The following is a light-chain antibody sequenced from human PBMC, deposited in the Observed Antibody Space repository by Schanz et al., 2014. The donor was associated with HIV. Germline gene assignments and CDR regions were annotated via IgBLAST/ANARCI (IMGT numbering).Light chain of an antibody. Sequence: QSVLTQPPSVSGAPGQRVTISCTGSSSNIGAGYDIHWYQQLPGTAPKLLIYGNSNRPSGLPDRISASKSGTSASLAITGLQAEDEADYYCQSYDSSLRASVFGGGTKLTVL. CDR3: QSYDSSLRASV. J-gene: IGLJ2*01. V-gene: IGLV1-40*01. CDR1: SSNIGAGYD. CDR2: GNS.